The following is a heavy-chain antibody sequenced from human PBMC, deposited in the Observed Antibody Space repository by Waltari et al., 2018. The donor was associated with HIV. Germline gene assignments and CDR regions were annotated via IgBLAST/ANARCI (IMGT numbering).Heavy chain of an antibody. Sequence: QLQLQESGPGLVKPSETLSLTCTVSGGSISSSSYYWGWIRQPPGKGLEWIGGIYYSGRTYYNPSLKSRVTISVDTSKNQFSLKLSSVTAADSAVYYCASPYYDFWSGYINYYGMDVWGQGTTVTVSS. CDR3: ASPYYDFWSGYINYYGMDV. CDR2: IYYSGRT. CDR1: GGSISSSSYY. J-gene: IGHJ6*02. D-gene: IGHD3-3*01. V-gene: IGHV4-39*01.